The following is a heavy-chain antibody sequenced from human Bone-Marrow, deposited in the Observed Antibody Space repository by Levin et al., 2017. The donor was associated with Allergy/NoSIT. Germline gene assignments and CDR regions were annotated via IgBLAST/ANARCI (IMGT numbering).Heavy chain of an antibody. J-gene: IGHJ6*02. D-gene: IGHD6-19*01. V-gene: IGHV1-2*02. Sequence: GESLKISCKTSGYTFTAHYIHWVRQAPGQGLESMGWINPNSGDTNYAQKFQGRVTMTRDTSISTAYMEVNSLKSDDTAVYYCARGGSGGALLHYFHGMDVWGQGTTVTVSS. CDR3: ARGGSGGALLHYFHGMDV. CDR1: GYTFTAHY. CDR2: INPNSGDT.